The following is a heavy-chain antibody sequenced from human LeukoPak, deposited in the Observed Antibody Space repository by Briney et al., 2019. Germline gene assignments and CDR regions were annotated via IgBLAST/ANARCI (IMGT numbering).Heavy chain of an antibody. V-gene: IGHV4-4*09. Sequence: SETLSLTCTVSGGSISSYYWSWIRQPPGKGLEWIGYIYTSGSTNYNPSLKSRVTISVDTSKNQFSLKLSSVTAADTAVYYCARVSSIAARGGYYYYMDVWGKGTTVTVSS. D-gene: IGHD6-6*01. CDR3: ARVSSIAARGGYYYYMDV. CDR1: GGSISSYY. CDR2: IYTSGST. J-gene: IGHJ6*03.